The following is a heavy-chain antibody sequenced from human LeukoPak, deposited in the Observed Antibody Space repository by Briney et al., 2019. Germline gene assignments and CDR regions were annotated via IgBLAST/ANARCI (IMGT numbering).Heavy chain of an antibody. J-gene: IGHJ4*02. CDR2: ISSSSSYI. Sequence: GGSLRLSCTAAGFSFSNYAMNWVRQAPGKGLEWVSSISSSSSYIYYADSVKGRFTISRDNAKNSLYLQMNSLRAEDTAVYYCAREYYDSSGYYNYWGQGTLVTVSS. V-gene: IGHV3-21*01. CDR1: GFSFSNYA. D-gene: IGHD3-22*01. CDR3: AREYYDSSGYYNY.